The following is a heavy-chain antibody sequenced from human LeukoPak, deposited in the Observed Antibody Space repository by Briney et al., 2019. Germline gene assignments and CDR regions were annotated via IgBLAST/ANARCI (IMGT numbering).Heavy chain of an antibody. V-gene: IGHV3-74*01. D-gene: IGHD5-18*01. Sequence: GGSLRLSCVASGFTFSRYWMHWVRQAPGKGLVWVSRINSDGSSTSYADSVKGRFTISRDNAKTSLYLQMNSLRAEDTAVYYCARDLSGVTGYTYGRGIDYWGQGTLVTVSS. CDR3: ARDLSGVTGYTYGRGIDY. J-gene: IGHJ4*02. CDR1: GFTFSRYW. CDR2: INSDGSST.